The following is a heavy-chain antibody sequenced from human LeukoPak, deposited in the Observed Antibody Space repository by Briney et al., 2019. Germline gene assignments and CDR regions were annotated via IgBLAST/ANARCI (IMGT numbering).Heavy chain of an antibody. CDR3: ARDWPPTPIIVVVPAAIYGMDV. Sequence: ASVKVSCKASGGTFSSYAISWVRQAPGQGLEWMGGIIPIFRTANYAQKFQGRVTITADESTSTAYMELSSLRFEDTAVYYCARDWPPTPIIVVVPAAIYGMDVWGQGTTVTV. CDR2: IIPIFRTA. D-gene: IGHD2-2*01. V-gene: IGHV1-69*13. J-gene: IGHJ6*02. CDR1: GGTFSSYA.